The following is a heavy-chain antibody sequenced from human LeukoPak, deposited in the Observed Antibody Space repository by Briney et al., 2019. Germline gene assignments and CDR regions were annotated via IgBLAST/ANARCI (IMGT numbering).Heavy chain of an antibody. J-gene: IGHJ6*02. Sequence: GGSLRLSCAASGFTFSSYAMSWIRQAPGKGLEWVSYISSSGSTIYYADSVKGRFTISRDNAKNSLYLQMNSLRAEDTAVYYCAREWAIYGSGSKAGMDVWGQGTTVTVSS. CDR1: GFTFSSYA. D-gene: IGHD3-10*01. V-gene: IGHV3-11*01. CDR3: AREWAIYGSGSKAGMDV. CDR2: ISSSGSTI.